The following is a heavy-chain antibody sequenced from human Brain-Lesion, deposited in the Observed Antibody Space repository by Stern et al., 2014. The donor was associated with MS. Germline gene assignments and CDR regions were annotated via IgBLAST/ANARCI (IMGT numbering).Heavy chain of an antibody. J-gene: IGHJ4*02. Sequence: MQLVESGADVKKPGASVKVSCRASGYTFIRYAMQWVRQAPGQRLEWMGRINGVDDKTKYSHKFQGRVTITRDTSANTVYMELSSLRSEDTAVYYCARDDHRDSSGHYAPFDYWGQGTRVTVSS. CDR2: INGVDDKT. CDR3: ARDDHRDSSGHYAPFDY. V-gene: IGHV1-3*01. D-gene: IGHD3-22*01. CDR1: GYTFIRYA.